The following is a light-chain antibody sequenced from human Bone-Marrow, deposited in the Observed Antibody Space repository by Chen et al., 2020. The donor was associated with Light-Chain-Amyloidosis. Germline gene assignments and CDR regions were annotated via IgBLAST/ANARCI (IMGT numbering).Light chain of an antibody. V-gene: IGLV3-25*03. CDR2: RDT. CDR3: QSADSSGTYEVI. Sequence: SYELTQPTSVSVSPGQTARITCSGDDLPTKYAYWYQQKPGQAPVLVIHRDTERPSGISERFSGSSSGTTATLTLSGVQAEDEADYHCQSADSSGTYEVIFGGGTKLTVL. CDR1: DLPTKY. J-gene: IGLJ2*01.